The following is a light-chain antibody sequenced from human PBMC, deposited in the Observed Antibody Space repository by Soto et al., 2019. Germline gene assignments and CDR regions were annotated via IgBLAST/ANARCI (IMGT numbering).Light chain of an antibody. CDR1: QSLGTY. CDR2: AAS. CDR3: QQSYSTPRT. J-gene: IGKJ2*01. Sequence: DIQMTQSPSSLSASVGDRVTITCRASQSLGTYLNWYQQKPGKAPKLLIYAASSLQSGVPSRFSGSGSGTDFTLTISSLQPEDFATYYCQQSYSTPRTFGQGTKLEIK. V-gene: IGKV1-39*01.